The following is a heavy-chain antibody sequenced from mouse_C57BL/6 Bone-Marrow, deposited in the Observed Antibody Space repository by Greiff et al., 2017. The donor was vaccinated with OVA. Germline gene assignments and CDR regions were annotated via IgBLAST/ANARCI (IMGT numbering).Heavy chain of an antibody. CDR3: ARGRDY. Sequence: DVQLQESGPGMVKPSQSLSLTCTVTGYSITSGYDWHWIRHFPGNKLEWMGYISYSGSTKYNPSLRSRISITHDTSKNHFFLKLNSVTTEDTATYYCARGRDYWGQGTSVTVSS. CDR2: ISYSGST. J-gene: IGHJ4*01. CDR1: GYSITSGYD. V-gene: IGHV3-1*01.